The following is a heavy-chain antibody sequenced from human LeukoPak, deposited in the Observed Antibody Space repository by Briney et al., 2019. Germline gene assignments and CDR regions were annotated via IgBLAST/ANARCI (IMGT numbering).Heavy chain of an antibody. D-gene: IGHD6-19*01. CDR3: AREGGSSAWYSLDY. CDR2: ISGNSRYI. J-gene: IGHJ4*02. CDR1: GFTFSSYA. V-gene: IGHV3-21*01. Sequence: GGSLRLSCAASGFTFSSYAMSWVRQAPGKGLEWVSSISGNSRYIYYADSVKGRFTISRDNAKNSLSLQMNSLRAEDMAVYYCAREGGSSAWYSLDYWGQGTLVTVSS.